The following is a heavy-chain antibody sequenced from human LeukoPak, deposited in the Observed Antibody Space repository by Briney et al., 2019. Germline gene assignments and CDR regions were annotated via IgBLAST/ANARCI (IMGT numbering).Heavy chain of an antibody. Sequence: GGSLRLSCAASGFTFDDYAMHWVRHAPGKGLEWVSGISWNSGSIGYADSVKGRSTISRDNAKNSLYLQMNSLRAEDTALYFCASGIRERGFDYWGQGTLVTVSS. V-gene: IGHV3-9*01. CDR1: GFTFDDYA. CDR3: ASGIRERGFDY. J-gene: IGHJ4*02. CDR2: ISWNSGSI. D-gene: IGHD3-3*01.